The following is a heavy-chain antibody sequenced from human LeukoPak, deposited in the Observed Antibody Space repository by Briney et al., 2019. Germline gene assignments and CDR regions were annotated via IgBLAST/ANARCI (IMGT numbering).Heavy chain of an antibody. J-gene: IGHJ4*02. CDR1: GFTFSGSA. V-gene: IGHV3-73*01. CDR2: IRSKANSYAT. D-gene: IGHD6-19*01. CDR3: TRQAVAGTTFDY. Sequence: GGSLRLSCAASGFTFSGSAMHWVRQASGKGLEWVGRIRSKANSYATAYAASVKGRFTISRDDSKNTAYLQMNSLKTEDTAVYYCTRQAVAGTTFDYWGQGTLVTVSS.